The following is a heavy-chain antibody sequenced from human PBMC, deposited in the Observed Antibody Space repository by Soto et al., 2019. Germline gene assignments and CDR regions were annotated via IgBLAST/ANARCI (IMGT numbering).Heavy chain of an antibody. V-gene: IGHV3-7*01. Sequence: EVQLVESGGGLVQPGGSLRLSCAASGFTFSSYWMSWVRQAPVKGLEWVGNINRDGSEKNYADFMEGRFTISRDNAENSLYLQMNSLRAEDTAVYYCARIASAGRGWDVWGQGTTVVVSS. CDR3: ARIASAGRGWDV. CDR2: INRDGSEK. J-gene: IGHJ6*02. CDR1: GFTFSSYW. D-gene: IGHD6-13*01.